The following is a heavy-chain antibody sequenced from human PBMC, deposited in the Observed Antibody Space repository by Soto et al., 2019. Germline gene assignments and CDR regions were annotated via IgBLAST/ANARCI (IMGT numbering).Heavy chain of an antibody. CDR1: GSSIDSSNW. D-gene: IGHD6-13*01. J-gene: IGHJ5*02. V-gene: IGHV4-4*02. CDR2: IYHNGNT. CDR3: ARDRVAAVGWFDP. Sequence: SETLSLTCAVSGSSIDSSNWWSWVRQPPGKGLEWIGEIYHNGNTHYNPSLKSRATISVDKSKNQFSLNLNSVTAADTAIYYCARDRVAAVGWFDPWGQGTLVT.